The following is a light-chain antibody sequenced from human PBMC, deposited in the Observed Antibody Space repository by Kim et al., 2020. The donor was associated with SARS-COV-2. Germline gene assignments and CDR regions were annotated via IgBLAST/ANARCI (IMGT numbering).Light chain of an antibody. V-gene: IGLV3-19*01. CDR2: GDN. CDR1: SLRNYF. Sequence: SSELTQDPAVSVALGQTVRITCQGPSLRNYFASWYQQKPGQAPLLVVYGDNNRPSGIPDRFSGSSSGNTAYLTVTGAQAEDEADYYCNSRDSGDHVWLFGGGTQLTVL. J-gene: IGLJ2*01. CDR3: NSRDSGDHVWL.